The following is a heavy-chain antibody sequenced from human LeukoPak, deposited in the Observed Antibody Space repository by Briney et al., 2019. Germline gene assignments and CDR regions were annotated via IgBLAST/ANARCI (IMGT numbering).Heavy chain of an antibody. V-gene: IGHV4-34*01. CDR1: GGSFSGYY. D-gene: IGHD6-19*01. CDR3: ARALAGHHFDY. CDR2: INHSGST. J-gene: IGHJ4*02. Sequence: SETLSLTCAVYGGSFSGYYWSWIRQPPGKGLEWIGEINHSGSTNYNPSLKSRVTISVDTPKNQFSLKLSSVTAADTAVYYCARALAGHHFDYWGQGTLVTVSS.